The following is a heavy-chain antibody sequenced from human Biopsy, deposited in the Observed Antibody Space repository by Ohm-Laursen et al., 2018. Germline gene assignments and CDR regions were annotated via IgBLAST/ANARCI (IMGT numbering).Heavy chain of an antibody. J-gene: IGHJ6*02. Sequence: GALSLTCIVSGGSISSDYWSWIRQTPGKGLEWIGYIYYSGSTNYNPSLKSRVTISVDTSKNQFSLRLNSVTAADTAVYYCARATNSTGWPYYYFYGMDVWGQGTTVTVSS. CDR1: GGSISSDY. CDR3: ARATNSTGWPYYYFYGMDV. CDR2: IYYSGST. D-gene: IGHD2/OR15-2a*01. V-gene: IGHV4-59*01.